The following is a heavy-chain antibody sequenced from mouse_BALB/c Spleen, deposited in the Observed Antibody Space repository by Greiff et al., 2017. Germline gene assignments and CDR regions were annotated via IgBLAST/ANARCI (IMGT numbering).Heavy chain of an antibody. D-gene: IGHD1-1*01. J-gene: IGHJ4*01. CDR1: GYTFTDYN. V-gene: IGHV1-18*01. Sequence: EVQLQQSGPELVKPGASVKIPCTASGYTFTDYNMDWVKQSHGKSLEWIGDINPNNGGTIYNHKFKGKATLTVDKYSSTAYMELRSLTSEDTAVYYCASASVYDYGSSPNYYAMDYWGQGTSVTVSS. CDR2: INPNNGGT. CDR3: ASASVYDYGSSPNYYAMDY.